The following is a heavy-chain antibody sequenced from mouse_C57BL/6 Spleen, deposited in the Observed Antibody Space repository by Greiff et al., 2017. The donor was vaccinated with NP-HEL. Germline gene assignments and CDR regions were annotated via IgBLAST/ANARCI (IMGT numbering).Heavy chain of an antibody. CDR3: ASSYDGYPWFAY. Sequence: VQLQQSGPGLVQPSQSLSISCTVSGFSLTSYGVHWVRQSPGKGLEWLGVIWSGGSTDYNAAFISRLSISKDNSKSQVFFKMNSLQADDTAIDYCASSYDGYPWFAYWGQGTLVTVSA. CDR1: GFSLTSYG. CDR2: IWSGGST. D-gene: IGHD2-3*01. J-gene: IGHJ3*01. V-gene: IGHV2-2*01.